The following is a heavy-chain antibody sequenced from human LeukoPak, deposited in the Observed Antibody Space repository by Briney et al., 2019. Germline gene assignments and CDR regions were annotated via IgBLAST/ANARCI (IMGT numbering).Heavy chain of an antibody. V-gene: IGHV1-2*02. J-gene: IGHJ4*02. Sequence: ASVKVSCKASGYTFTGDYMHWVRRAPGQGLEWMGWINPNSGGTNYAQKFQGRVTMTRDTSISTAYMELSRLRSDDTAVYYCASDYYYDSSGYYYFDYWGQGTLVTVSS. CDR2: INPNSGGT. CDR1: GYTFTGDY. CDR3: ASDYYYDSSGYYYFDY. D-gene: IGHD3-22*01.